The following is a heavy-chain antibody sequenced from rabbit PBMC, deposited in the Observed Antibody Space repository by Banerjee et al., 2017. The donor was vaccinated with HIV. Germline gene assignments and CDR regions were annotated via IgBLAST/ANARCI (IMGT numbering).Heavy chain of an antibody. V-gene: IGHV1S47*01. CDR2: IYNGDGST. CDR3: ARWIDSSGWGADL. CDR1: GFTLSNYW. D-gene: IGHD4-1*01. Sequence: EESGGDLVKPEGSLTLTCTASGFTLSNYWMSWVRQAPGKGLEWIGDIYNGDGSTYYASWVNGRFTVSRSTSLNTVTLQMTSLTAADTATYFCARWIDSSGWGADLWGQGTLVTVS. J-gene: IGHJ4*01.